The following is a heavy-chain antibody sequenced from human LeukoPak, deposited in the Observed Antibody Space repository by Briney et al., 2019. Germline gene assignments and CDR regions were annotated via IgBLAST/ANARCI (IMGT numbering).Heavy chain of an antibody. CDR3: ARGVGYCSSTSCTPIDY. CDR2: IYYSGST. J-gene: IGHJ4*02. Sequence: SETLSLTCTVSGGSISSSSYYWGWIRQPPGKGLEWIGSIYYSGSTYYNPSLKSRVTISVDTSKNQFSLKLSSVTAADTAVYYCARGVGYCSSTSCTPIDYWGQGTLVTVSS. CDR1: GGSISSSSYY. V-gene: IGHV4-39*01. D-gene: IGHD2-2*01.